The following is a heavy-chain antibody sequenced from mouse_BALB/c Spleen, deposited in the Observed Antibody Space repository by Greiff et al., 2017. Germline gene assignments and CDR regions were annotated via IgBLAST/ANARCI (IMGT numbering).Heavy chain of an antibody. J-gene: IGHJ3*01. CDR3: AKPDDGYYEAWFAY. V-gene: IGHV2-6-5*01. D-gene: IGHD2-3*01. Sequence: VMLVESGPGLVAPSQSVSITCTASGFSLTDYGVSWIRQPPGKGLEWLGVIWGGGSTYYNSALKSRLSISKDNSKCQVFLNMHSLKTDDAAMYYYAKPDDGYYEAWFAYWGQGTLVTVSA. CDR2: IWGGGST. CDR1: GFSLTDYG.